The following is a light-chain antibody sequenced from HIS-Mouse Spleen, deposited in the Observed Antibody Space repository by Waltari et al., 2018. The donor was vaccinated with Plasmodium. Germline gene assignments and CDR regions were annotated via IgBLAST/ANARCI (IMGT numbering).Light chain of an antibody. V-gene: IGKV1-5*03. CDR1: QSISSR. CDR3: QQYNSYSWT. J-gene: IGKJ1*01. Sequence: DIQMNQYPSTLSASVGDRVPITCRASQSISSRLAWYQQKPGKAPKLLIYKASSLESGVPSRFSGSGSGTEFTLTISSLQPDDFATYYCQQYNSYSWTFGQGTKVEIK. CDR2: KAS.